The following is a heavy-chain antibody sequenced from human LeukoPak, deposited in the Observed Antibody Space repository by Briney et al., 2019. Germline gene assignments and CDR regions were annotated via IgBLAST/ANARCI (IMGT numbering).Heavy chain of an antibody. Sequence: SETLSLTCTVSGDSISSGGYYWTWIRQHPGKGLEWIGYIYYSGSTYYNPSLKSRVTISVDTSKNQFSLRLNSVTAADTAVYYCTSILPQPKYGDYEAQLYYFDYWGQGTLVTVSS. CDR3: TSILPQPKYGDYEAQLYYFDY. CDR2: IYYSGST. V-gene: IGHV4-31*03. D-gene: IGHD4-17*01. CDR1: GDSISSGGYY. J-gene: IGHJ4*02.